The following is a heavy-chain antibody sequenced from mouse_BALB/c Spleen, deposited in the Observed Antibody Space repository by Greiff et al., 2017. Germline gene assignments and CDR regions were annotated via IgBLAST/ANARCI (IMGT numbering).Heavy chain of an antibody. J-gene: IGHJ1*01. CDR2: ISSGSSTI. CDR3: ARKYDYDWYFDV. CDR1: GFTFSSFG. V-gene: IGHV5-17*02. D-gene: IGHD2-4*01. Sequence: EVKLVESGGGLVQPGGSRKLSCAASGFTFSSFGMHWVRQAPEKGLEWVAYISSGSSTIYYADRVKGRFTISRDNPKNTLFLQMTSLRSEDTAMYYCARKYDYDWYFDVWGAGTTVTVSS.